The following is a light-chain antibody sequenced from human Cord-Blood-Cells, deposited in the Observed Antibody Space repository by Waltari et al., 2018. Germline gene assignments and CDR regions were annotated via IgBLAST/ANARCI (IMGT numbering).Light chain of an antibody. CDR2: LNRVGSQ. V-gene: IGLV4-69*01. CDR1: SGQSIYA. Sequence: QLVPPQSPFASASLGPSVKLTCTLSSGQSIYAIARPPQQPEKGPRYLMKLNRVGSQRKGDGTPFRFSGSSSGAERYLTISRLQAEDEADYYCQTWGTGMRVFGGGTKLTVL. J-gene: IGLJ3*02. CDR3: QTWGTGMRV.